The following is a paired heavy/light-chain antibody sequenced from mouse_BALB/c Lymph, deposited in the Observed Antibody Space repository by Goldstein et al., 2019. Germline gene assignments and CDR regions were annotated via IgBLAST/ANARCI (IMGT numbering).Heavy chain of an antibody. Sequence: EVQLQQSGPELVKPGASVKISCKASGYSFTGYYMHWVKQSHVKSLEWIGRINPYNGATSYNQNFKDKASLTVDKSSSTAYMELHSLTSEDSAVYYCARDGSRYAMDYWGQGTSVTVSS. J-gene: IGHJ4*01. D-gene: IGHD1-1*01. CDR3: ARDGSRYAMDY. V-gene: IGHV1-26*01. CDR2: INPYNGAT. CDR1: GYSFTGYY.
Light chain of an antibody. Sequence: QIVLTQSPAIMSASPGEKVTITCSASSSVSYMHWFQQKPGTSPKLWIYSTSNLASGVPARFSGSGSGTSYSLTISRMEAEDAATYYCQQRSSYPYTFGGGTKLEIK. CDR2: STS. V-gene: IGKV4-57*01. CDR1: SSVSY. J-gene: IGKJ2*01. CDR3: QQRSSYPYT.